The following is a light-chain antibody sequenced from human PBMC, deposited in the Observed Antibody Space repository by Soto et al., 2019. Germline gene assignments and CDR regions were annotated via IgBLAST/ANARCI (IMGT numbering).Light chain of an antibody. CDR2: DVS. CDR3: SSYTSSSTWV. CDR1: SSDVGGYNY. V-gene: IGLV2-14*01. Sequence: QSALTQPASVSGSPGQSITISCTGTSSDVGGYNYVSWYQQHPGKAPKLMIYDVSNRPSGVSNRFSGSKSGNTAYLTISGTQAEDEADYYCSSYTSSSTWVFGGGTKLTVL. J-gene: IGLJ3*02.